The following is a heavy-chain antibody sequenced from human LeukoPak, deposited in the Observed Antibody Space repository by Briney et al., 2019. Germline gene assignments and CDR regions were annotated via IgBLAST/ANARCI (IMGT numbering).Heavy chain of an antibody. CDR1: GGSFSGYY. Sequence: SETLSLTCAVYGGSFSGYYWSWIRQPPGKGLEWSGEINHSGSTNYNPSLKSRVTISVDTSKNQFSMKLSSVTAADTAVYYCARGTGYCSGGSCYSNLGAFDIWGQGTMVTVSS. J-gene: IGHJ3*02. D-gene: IGHD2-15*01. V-gene: IGHV4-34*01. CDR2: INHSGST. CDR3: ARGTGYCSGGSCYSNLGAFDI.